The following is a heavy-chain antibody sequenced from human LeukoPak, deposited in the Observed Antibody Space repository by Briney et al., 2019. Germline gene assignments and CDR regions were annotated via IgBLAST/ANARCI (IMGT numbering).Heavy chain of an antibody. CDR3: AKDHARSSYYYYYYYMDV. V-gene: IGHV3-30*02. CDR2: IRYDGSNK. Sequence: GGSLRLSCAASGFTFSSYGMHWVRQAPGKGLEWVAFIRYDGSNKYYADSVKGRFTISRDNSKNTLYLQMNSLRAEDTAVYYCAKDHARSSYYYYYYYMDVWGKGTTVTVSS. J-gene: IGHJ6*03. D-gene: IGHD6-6*01. CDR1: GFTFSSYG.